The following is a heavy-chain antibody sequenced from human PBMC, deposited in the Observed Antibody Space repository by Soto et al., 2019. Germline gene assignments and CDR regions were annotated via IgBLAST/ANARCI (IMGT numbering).Heavy chain of an antibody. V-gene: IGHV1-8*01. CDR3: ARMETFGSLNWFDP. CDR1: GYSFTNND. D-gene: IGHD3-16*01. J-gene: IGHJ5*02. CDR2: MNPGSGDT. Sequence: ASVKVSCKASGYSFTNNDVSWVRQATGQGLERMGWMNPGSGDTGYAQKFQGRVTMTRDISIATAYMELSSLRSDDTAIYYCARMETFGSLNWFDPWGQGTLVTVSS.